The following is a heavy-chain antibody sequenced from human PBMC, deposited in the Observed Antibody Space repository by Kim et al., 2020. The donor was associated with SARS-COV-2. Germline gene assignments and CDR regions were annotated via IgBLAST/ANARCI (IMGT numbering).Heavy chain of an antibody. D-gene: IGHD3-22*01. J-gene: IGHJ4*02. CDR2: INAGNGNT. V-gene: IGHV1-3*01. CDR1: GYTFTSYA. Sequence: ASVKVSCKASGYTFTSYAMHWVRQAPGQRLEWMGWINAGNGNTKYSQKFQGRVTITRDTSASTAYMELSSLRSEDTAVYYCASLGDPRGYYFTPDYWGQGTLVTVSS. CDR3: ASLGDPRGYYFTPDY.